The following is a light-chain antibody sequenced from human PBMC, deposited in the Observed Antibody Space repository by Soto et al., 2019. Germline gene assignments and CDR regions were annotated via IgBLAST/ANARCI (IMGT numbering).Light chain of an antibody. J-gene: IGKJ2*01. CDR2: GAS. CDR3: QQYGNSPPYT. CDR1: QSVINNY. Sequence: EIVLTQSVGTLSLSPGERATLSCRASQSVINNYLPWYQKKPGQAPRLLIYGASTRASDIPERFSGSGSGTDFTLTISRLEPEDVAVYYCQQYGNSPPYTFGQGTKLQIK. V-gene: IGKV3-20*01.